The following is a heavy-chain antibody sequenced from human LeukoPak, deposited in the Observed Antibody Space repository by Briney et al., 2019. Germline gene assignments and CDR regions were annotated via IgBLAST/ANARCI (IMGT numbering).Heavy chain of an antibody. CDR3: ARHDAVPVIRRGFDL. CDR2: IYSSGTT. J-gene: IGHJ4*02. D-gene: IGHD2-21*02. Sequence: SETLSLTCSVSGGSVSGDYWSWIRQPPGKGLEYSGYIYSSGTTHYSPSLKSRVTISIDTSENHFSLKLSSVTAADTAVYYCARHDAVPVIRRGFDLWGQGTLVTVSS. V-gene: IGHV4-59*08. CDR1: GGSVSGDY.